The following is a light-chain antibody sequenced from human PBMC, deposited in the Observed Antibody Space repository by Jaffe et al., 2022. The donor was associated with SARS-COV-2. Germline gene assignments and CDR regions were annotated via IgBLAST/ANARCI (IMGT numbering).Light chain of an antibody. Sequence: QSALTQPASVSGSPGQSITISCTGTSSDVGGYNYVSWFQQHPGRAPKLIIYDVSHRPPGVSSRFSGSKSGDTASLTISGLQAEDEADYYCDSYRSSNTVVFGGGTKLTVL. J-gene: IGLJ2*01. CDR1: SSDVGGYNY. CDR3: DSYRSSNTVV. V-gene: IGLV2-14*01. CDR2: DVS.